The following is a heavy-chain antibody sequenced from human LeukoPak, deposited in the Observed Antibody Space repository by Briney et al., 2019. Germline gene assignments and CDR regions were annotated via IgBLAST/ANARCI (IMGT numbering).Heavy chain of an antibody. CDR1: VRSFSAYY. CDR3: ARQRTSGSASNLRVAQIDS. D-gene: IGHD3-3*01. Sequence: SETLSLTCAVHVRSFSAYYWSWIRQSPEKGVEWIGEINHWGSTSYNPSVKGRVNKSEDPSKNQFAMKLTEVTGAGQVLLFRARQRTSGSASNLRVAQIDSWGEGALVTVSS. CDR2: INHWGST. J-gene: IGHJ4*02. V-gene: IGHV4-34*01.